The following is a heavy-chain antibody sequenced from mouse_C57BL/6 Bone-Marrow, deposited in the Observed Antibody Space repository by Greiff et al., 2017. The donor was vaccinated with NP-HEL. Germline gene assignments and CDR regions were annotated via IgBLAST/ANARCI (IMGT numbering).Heavy chain of an antibody. CDR1: GFTFSDYG. CDR3: ARRATTVVENYFDY. V-gene: IGHV5-17*01. D-gene: IGHD1-1*01. Sequence: EVQRVESGGGLVKPGGSLKLSCAASGFTFSDYGMHWVRQAPEKGLEWVAYISSGSSTIYYVDTVKGRFTISRDNAKNTLFLQMTSLRSEDTAMYYCARRATTVVENYFDYWGQGTTLTVSS. CDR2: ISSGSSTI. J-gene: IGHJ2*01.